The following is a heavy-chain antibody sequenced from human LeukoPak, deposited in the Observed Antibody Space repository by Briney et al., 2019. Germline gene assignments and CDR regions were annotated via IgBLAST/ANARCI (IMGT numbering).Heavy chain of an antibody. CDR3: ARGFSFDI. V-gene: IGHV4-59*01. Sequence: SETLCLTCTVSGGSISSYYWSWIRQPPGKGLEWIGYIYYSGSTNYNPSLKSRVTISVDTSKNQFSLKLSSVTAADTAVYYCARGFSFDIWGQGTMVTVSS. D-gene: IGHD3-3*01. J-gene: IGHJ3*02. CDR1: GGSISSYY. CDR2: IYYSGST.